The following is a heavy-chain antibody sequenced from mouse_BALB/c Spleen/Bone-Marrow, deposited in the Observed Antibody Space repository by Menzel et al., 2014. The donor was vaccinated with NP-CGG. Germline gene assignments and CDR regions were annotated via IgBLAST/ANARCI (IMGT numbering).Heavy chain of an antibody. CDR2: INPDSSTI. D-gene: IGHD2-14*01. CDR1: GFDFSRYW. J-gene: IGHJ2*01. Sequence: EVHLVESGGGLVQPGRSLKLSCAASGFDFSRYWMNWIRQAPGKGLEWIGEINPDSSTINYTPSLKDKFIISRDNAKNTLYLQMSKVRSEDTALYYCARPYYRYLYFDYWGQGTTLTVSS. CDR3: ARPYYRYLYFDY. V-gene: IGHV4-1*02.